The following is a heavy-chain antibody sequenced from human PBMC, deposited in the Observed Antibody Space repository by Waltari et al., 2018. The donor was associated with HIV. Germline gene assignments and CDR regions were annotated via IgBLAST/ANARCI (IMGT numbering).Heavy chain of an antibody. CDR1: GFSVRRDW. CDR3: VKDMFGEYDY. CDR2: INPDGNTI. D-gene: IGHD3-10*02. Sequence: EVQLVQSGGGLVQPGGSRRLSCAASGFSVRRDWMHWVRQIPGQGLVWVSRINPDGNTINYADSVRGRFTISRDYAKNTLYLQMNSLRDEDTAMYYCVKDMFGEYDYWGQGTLVTVSS. J-gene: IGHJ4*02. V-gene: IGHV3-74*01.